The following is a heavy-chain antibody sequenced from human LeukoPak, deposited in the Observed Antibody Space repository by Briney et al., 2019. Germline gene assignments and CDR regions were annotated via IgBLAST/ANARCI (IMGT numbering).Heavy chain of an antibody. J-gene: IGHJ4*02. CDR2: IYYSGST. CDR3: ARGNGGFTGSPPDY. D-gene: IGHD3-10*01. V-gene: IGHV4-59*01. Sequence: SETLSLTCTVSGGSTSSYYWSWIRQPPGKGLEWIGYIYYSGSTNYNPSLKSRVTISVDTSKNQFSLKLSSVTAADTAVYYCARGNGGFTGSPPDYWGQGTLVTVSS. CDR1: GGSTSSYY.